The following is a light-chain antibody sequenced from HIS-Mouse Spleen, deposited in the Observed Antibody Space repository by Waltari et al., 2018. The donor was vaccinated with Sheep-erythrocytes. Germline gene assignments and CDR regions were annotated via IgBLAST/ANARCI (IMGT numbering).Light chain of an antibody. J-gene: IGLJ3*02. Sequence: SYELTQPPSVSVSPGQTASITCSGDALPKKYAYWYQQKSGQAPVLVIYEDSKRPSGIPARFSGSSSGTMATLTISGAQVEDDADYYCYSTDSSGNHWVFGGGTKLTVL. CDR2: EDS. CDR1: ALPKKY. CDR3: YSTDSSGNHWV. V-gene: IGLV3-10*01.